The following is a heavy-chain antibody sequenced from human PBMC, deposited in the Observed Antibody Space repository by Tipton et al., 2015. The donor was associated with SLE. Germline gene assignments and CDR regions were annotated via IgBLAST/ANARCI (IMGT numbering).Heavy chain of an antibody. V-gene: IGHV4-39*07. CDR2: LYYSGNT. D-gene: IGHD2-2*01. CDR3: ARAPAPAPPTHYYYYFMDV. J-gene: IGHJ6*03. Sequence: TLSLTCTVSGGSIRSSRHFWGWIRQPPGKGLEWIGVLYYSGNTYYNPSLKSPVTLSIDTSKNQFSLRLSSVTAADTAVYYCARAPAPAPPTHYYYYFMDVWGQGTTVTVSS. CDR1: GGSIRSSRHF.